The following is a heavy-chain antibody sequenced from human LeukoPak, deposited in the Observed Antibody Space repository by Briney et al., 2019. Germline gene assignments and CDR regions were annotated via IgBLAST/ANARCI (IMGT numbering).Heavy chain of an antibody. CDR2: IYHSGST. CDR1: GYSISSGYH. CDR3: ARGGLGYCSSTSCAFDY. D-gene: IGHD2-2*01. Sequence: SETLSLTCTVSGYSISSGYHWGWIRQPPGKGLEWIGSIYHSGSTYYNPSLKSRVTISVDTSKNQLSLKLSFVTAADTAVYYCARGGLGYCSSTSCAFDYWGQGTLVTVSS. J-gene: IGHJ4*02. V-gene: IGHV4-38-2*02.